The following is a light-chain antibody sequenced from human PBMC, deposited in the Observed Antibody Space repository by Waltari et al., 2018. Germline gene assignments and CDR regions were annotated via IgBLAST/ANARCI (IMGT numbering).Light chain of an antibody. Sequence: QSVLTQPPLASGTPGQRVTISCSGNSSNIGINTVTWYQQLPGTAPKLLIYANYHRPSGVPDRFSASKSDTSASLAISGLQSEDEADYFWATWDDSLNGRVFGGGTKLAVL. V-gene: IGLV1-44*01. CDR2: ANY. CDR1: SSNIGINT. J-gene: IGLJ3*02. CDR3: ATWDDSLNGRV.